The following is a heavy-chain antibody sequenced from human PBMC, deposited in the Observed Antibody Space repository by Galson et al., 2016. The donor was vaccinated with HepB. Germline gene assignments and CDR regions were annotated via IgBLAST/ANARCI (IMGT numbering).Heavy chain of an antibody. J-gene: IGHJ4*02. CDR3: ASHTRGQYDSGRYEFNY. CDR1: GGSFSSFA. CDR2: IIPMFGTP. Sequence: SVKVSCKASGGSFSSFAINWVRQAPGQGLEWMGGIIPMFGTPNYAQKFRGRVTLTADEVTSTAYMELSSLGSQDTAVYYCASHTRGQYDSGRYEFNYWGQGTLVTVSS. V-gene: IGHV1-69*13. D-gene: IGHD3-10*01.